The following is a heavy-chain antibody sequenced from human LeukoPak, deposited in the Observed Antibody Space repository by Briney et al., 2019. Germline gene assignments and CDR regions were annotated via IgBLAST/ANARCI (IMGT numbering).Heavy chain of an antibody. D-gene: IGHD1-26*01. J-gene: IGHJ2*01. V-gene: IGHV4-39*07. CDR3: ARDPRLGATDWYFDL. CDR1: GDSISSNSYY. Sequence: PSETLSLTCTVSGDSISSNSYYWGWIRQPPGKGLEWIGRIYYSGASYYSPSLKSRVTISVDTSKNQFSLKLSSVTAADTAVYYCARDPRLGATDWYFDLWGRGTLVTVSS. CDR2: IYYSGAS.